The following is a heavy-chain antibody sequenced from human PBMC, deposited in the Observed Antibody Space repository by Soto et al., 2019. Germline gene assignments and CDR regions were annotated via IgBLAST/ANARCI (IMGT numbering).Heavy chain of an antibody. V-gene: IGHV4-4*07. CDR3: ARYSNNWFQTEGMDV. J-gene: IGHJ6*02. Sequence: SETLSLTCTVTVDSITTYYWSWIRQPAGKGMEWIGRIDTSGNTNYNPSLKSRVTMSVDTSKKQFSLKLTSVTAADTAVYYCARYSNNWFQTEGMDVWGQGTTVT. CDR2: IDTSGNT. D-gene: IGHD6-13*01. CDR1: VDSITTYY.